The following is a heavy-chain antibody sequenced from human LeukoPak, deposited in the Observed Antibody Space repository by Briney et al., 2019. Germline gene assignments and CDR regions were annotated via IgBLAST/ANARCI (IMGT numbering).Heavy chain of an antibody. V-gene: IGHV4-61*02. CDR2: IYTSGST. J-gene: IGHJ6*03. Sequence: SETLSLTCTVSGGSISSGSYYWSWIRQPAGKGLEWIGRIYTSGSTNYNPSLKSRVTISVDTSKNQFSLKLSSVTAADTAVYYCARGNDYVYMDVWGKGTRSPSP. CDR3: ARGNDYVYMDV. D-gene: IGHD4-17*01. CDR1: GGSISSGSYY.